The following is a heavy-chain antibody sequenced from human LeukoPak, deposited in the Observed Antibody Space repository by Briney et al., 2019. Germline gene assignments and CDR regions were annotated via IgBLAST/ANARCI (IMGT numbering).Heavy chain of an antibody. D-gene: IGHD3/OR15-3a*01. CDR3: AREHDFWTGYYTDY. CDR2: ISSSSSHV. Sequence: WGSLRLSCAASGFMFRTYTMSWVRQAPGKGLEWVSSISSSSSHVYYKDSLKGRFTISRDNAKNSLFPQMNSLRAEGTAVYYCAREHDFWTGYYTDYWGQGTLVTVSS. V-gene: IGHV3-21*01. CDR1: GFMFRTYT. J-gene: IGHJ4*02.